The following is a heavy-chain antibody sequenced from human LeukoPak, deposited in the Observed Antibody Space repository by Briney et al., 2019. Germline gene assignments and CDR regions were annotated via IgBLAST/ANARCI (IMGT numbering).Heavy chain of an antibody. CDR3: ARRLAVAGERGFDY. D-gene: IGHD6-19*01. CDR2: ISSSSSYI. Sequence: PGGSLRLSCAASGFTFSSYSMYWVRRAPGKGLEWVSSISSSSSYIYYADSVKGRFTISRDNAKNSLYLQMNSLRAEDTAVYYCARRLAVAGERGFDYWGQGTLVTVSS. V-gene: IGHV3-21*01. CDR1: GFTFSSYS. J-gene: IGHJ4*02.